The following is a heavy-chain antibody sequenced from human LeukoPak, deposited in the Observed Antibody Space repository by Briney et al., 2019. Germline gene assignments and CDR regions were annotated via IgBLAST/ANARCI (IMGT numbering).Heavy chain of an antibody. D-gene: IGHD7-27*01. CDR1: GYTLTEFS. Sequence: ASVKVSGKVSGYTLTEFSMHWVRQAPGKGLEWMGGFDPEDGETIYAQKFQGRVTMTEDTSTDTAYMELSSLRSEDTAVYYCATVRGERDYFDYWGQGTLVTVSS. J-gene: IGHJ4*02. CDR3: ATVRGERDYFDY. V-gene: IGHV1-24*01. CDR2: FDPEDGET.